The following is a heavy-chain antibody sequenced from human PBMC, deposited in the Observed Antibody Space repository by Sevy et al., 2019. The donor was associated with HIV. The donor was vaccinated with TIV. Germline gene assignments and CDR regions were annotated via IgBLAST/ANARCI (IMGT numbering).Heavy chain of an antibody. J-gene: IGHJ4*02. CDR2: FDPEDGET. CDR1: GYTLSELS. Sequence: ASVKVSCKVFGYTLSELSMHWVRLTPGKGLEWMGSFDPEDGETIYAQKFQGRVAMTEDTSTDTAYMELRSLRSEDTAVFYCAITKDYYDNSGYPFDYWGQGTLVTVSS. V-gene: IGHV1-24*01. CDR3: AITKDYYDNSGYPFDY. D-gene: IGHD3-22*01.